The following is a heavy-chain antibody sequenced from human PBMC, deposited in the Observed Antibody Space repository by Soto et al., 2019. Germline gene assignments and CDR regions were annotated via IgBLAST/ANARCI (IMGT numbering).Heavy chain of an antibody. Sequence: GASLKISCKGSGYNFDTYWVNWVRQLPGKGLEWMGRIDPADSKTKYSPSLEGHITISVDKSIQTTYLQWSSLKASDTAIYYCARRIAAAGGYYYYAFDVWGHGTAVTVSS. V-gene: IGHV5-10-1*01. CDR1: GYNFDTYW. CDR2: IDPADSKT. J-gene: IGHJ6*02. CDR3: ARRIAAAGGYYYYAFDV. D-gene: IGHD6-25*01.